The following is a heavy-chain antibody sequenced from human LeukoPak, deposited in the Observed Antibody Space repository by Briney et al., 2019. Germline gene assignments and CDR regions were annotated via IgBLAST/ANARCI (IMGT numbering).Heavy chain of an antibody. CDR3: AKDEKAWGYFDY. D-gene: IGHD3-16*01. CDR2: ISGSGGST. V-gene: IGHV3-23*01. Sequence: GGSLRLSCAVSGFTFSSYAMSWVRQAPGKGLEWVSAISGSGGSTYYADSVKGRFTISRDNSKNTLYLQMNSLRAEDTAVYYCAKDEKAWGYFDYWGQGTLVTVSS. CDR1: GFTFSSYA. J-gene: IGHJ4*02.